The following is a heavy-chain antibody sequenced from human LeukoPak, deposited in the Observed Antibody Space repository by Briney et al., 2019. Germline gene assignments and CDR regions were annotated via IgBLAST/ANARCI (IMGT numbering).Heavy chain of an antibody. CDR1: GYTFTSYY. D-gene: IGHD6-6*01. CDR3: ARGSEQLAKGPAPFDY. CDR2: INPSGGST. Sequence: GASVKVSCKASGYTFTSYYMHWVQQAPGQGLEWMGIINPSGGSTSYAQKFQGRVTMTRDMSTSTVYMELSSLRSEDTAVYYCARGSEQLAKGPAPFDYWGQGTLVTVSS. V-gene: IGHV1-46*01. J-gene: IGHJ4*02.